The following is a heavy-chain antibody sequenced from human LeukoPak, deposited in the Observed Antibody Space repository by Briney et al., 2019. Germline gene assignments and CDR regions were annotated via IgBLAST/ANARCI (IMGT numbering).Heavy chain of an antibody. CDR3: AKTPIVGAPSFDY. J-gene: IGHJ4*02. Sequence: GGSLRLSCAASGFTFGSYAMSWVRQAPGKGMGWVSVMSGSGGSTYYADSVKGRFTISRDNSKNTLYLQMNSLRAEDTDVYYCAKTPIVGAPSFDYWGQGTLVTVSS. D-gene: IGHD1-26*01. V-gene: IGHV3-23*01. CDR2: MSGSGGST. CDR1: GFTFGSYA.